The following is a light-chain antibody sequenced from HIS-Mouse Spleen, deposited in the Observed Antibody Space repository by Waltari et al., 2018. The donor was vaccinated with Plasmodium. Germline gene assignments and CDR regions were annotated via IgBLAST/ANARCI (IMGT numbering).Light chain of an antibody. J-gene: IGKJ2*01. CDR1: QGISSY. V-gene: IGKV1-9*01. CDR3: QQLNSYPYT. Sequence: DIQLTQSPSFPSASVGARVTITCRASQGISSYLAWYQQKPGKAPKLLIYAASTLQSGVRSRFSGSGSGTEFTLTISSRQPEDFATYYCQQLNSYPYTFGQGTKLEIK. CDR2: AAS.